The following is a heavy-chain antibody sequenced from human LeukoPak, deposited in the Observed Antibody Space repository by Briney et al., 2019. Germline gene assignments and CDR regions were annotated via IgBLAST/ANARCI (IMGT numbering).Heavy chain of an antibody. CDR1: GYTFTGYY. CDR3: ARLCRNGMDV. D-gene: IGHD2-2*01. J-gene: IGHJ6*02. CDR2: INPNSGGT. V-gene: IGHV1-2*04. Sequence: ASVTLSFTASGYTFTGYYMHWVRHSPRQRLEWMGWINPNSGGTNYAQKFQCWVTMTRDTSISTADMGLSRLRSYDTAVYYCARLCRNGMDVWGQGTTVTVSS.